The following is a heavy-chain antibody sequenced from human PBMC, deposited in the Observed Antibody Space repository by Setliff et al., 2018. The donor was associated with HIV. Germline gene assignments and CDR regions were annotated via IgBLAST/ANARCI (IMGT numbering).Heavy chain of an antibody. CDR2: ISSGSSYI. V-gene: IGHV3-11*03. CDR3: AKTLPTLYPPHDYYFAMDV. D-gene: IGHD2-15*01. Sequence: GGSLRLSCAASGFTYSDFYMSWIRQAPGKGLDGVSYISSGSSYIYYADAVKGRVTISRDNAKNSLYLQMNSLRAEDTAVYYCAKTLPTLYPPHDYYFAMDVWGQGTTVTVSS. CDR1: GFTYSDFY. J-gene: IGHJ6*02.